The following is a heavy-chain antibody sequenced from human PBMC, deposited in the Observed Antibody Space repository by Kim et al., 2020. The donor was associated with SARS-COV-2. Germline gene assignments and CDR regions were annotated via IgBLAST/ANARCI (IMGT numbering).Heavy chain of an antibody. CDR1: GFTFSSYG. V-gene: IGHV3-30*18. CDR2: ISYDGSNK. CDR3: AKDHPPFSDSSTGLDY. Sequence: GGSLRLSCAASGFTFSSYGMHWVRQAPGKGLEWVAVISYDGSNKYYADSVKGRFTISRDNSKNTLYLQMNSLRAEDTAVYYCAKDHPPFSDSSTGLDYWGQGTLVTVSS. D-gene: IGHD2-2*01. J-gene: IGHJ4*02.